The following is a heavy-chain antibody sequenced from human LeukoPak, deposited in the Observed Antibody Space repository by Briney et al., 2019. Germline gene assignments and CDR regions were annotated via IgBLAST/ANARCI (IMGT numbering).Heavy chain of an antibody. J-gene: IGHJ4*02. CDR2: IRYDGSNK. Sequence: GGSLRLSCAASGFTFSSYGMHWVRQAPGKGLEWVAFIRYDGSNKYYADSVKGRLTISRDNSKNTLYLQMNSLRPEDTAVYFCTRPQYYYDNSGFDYWGQGTLVTVSS. CDR3: TRPQYYYDNSGFDY. V-gene: IGHV3-30*02. CDR1: GFTFSSYG. D-gene: IGHD3-22*01.